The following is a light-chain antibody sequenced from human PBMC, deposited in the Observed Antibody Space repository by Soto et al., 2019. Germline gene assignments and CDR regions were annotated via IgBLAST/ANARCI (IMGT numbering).Light chain of an antibody. V-gene: IGKV4-1*01. CDR1: QSVLYSSNNKNY. CDR3: QQYYSTPLT. J-gene: IGKJ4*01. CDR2: WAS. Sequence: DIVMIQSPDSLAVSLGERATINCKSSQSVLYSSNNKNYLVWYQQKPGQPPKLLIYWASTRESGVPDRFSGSGSGTDFTLTISSLQAEDVAVYYCQQYYSTPLTFGGGTKVEI.